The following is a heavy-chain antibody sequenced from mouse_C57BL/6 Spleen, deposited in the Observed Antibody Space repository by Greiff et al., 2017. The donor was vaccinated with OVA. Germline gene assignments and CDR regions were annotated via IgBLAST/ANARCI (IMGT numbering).Heavy chain of an antibody. CDR2: IYPGDGDT. D-gene: IGHD3-2*02. CDR3: ARRGSSGPFDY. J-gene: IGHJ2*01. Sequence: QVQLQQSGPELVKPGASVKISCKASGYAFSSSWMNWVKQRPGKGLEWIGRIYPGDGDTNYNGKFKGKATLTADKSSSTAYMQLSSLTSEDSAVYFCARRGSSGPFDYWGQGTTLTVSS. CDR1: GYAFSSSW. V-gene: IGHV1-82*01.